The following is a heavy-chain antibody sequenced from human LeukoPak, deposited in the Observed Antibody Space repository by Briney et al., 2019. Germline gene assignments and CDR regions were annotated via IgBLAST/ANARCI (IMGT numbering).Heavy chain of an antibody. CDR2: MNPNSGRT. V-gene: IGHV1-8*01. Sequence: ASVKVSCKASGNTFTSYDINWVRQATGQGLEWMGWMNPNSGRTGYAQKFRDRISITRNTSISTAYMELSSLTSEDTGVYYCTRETSSRYFDFWGQGTLVTVSS. CDR1: GNTFTSYD. J-gene: IGHJ4*02. CDR3: TRETSSRYFDF.